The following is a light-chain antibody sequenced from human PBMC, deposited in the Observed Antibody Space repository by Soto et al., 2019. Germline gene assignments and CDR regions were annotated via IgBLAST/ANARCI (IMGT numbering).Light chain of an antibody. Sequence: AIRMTQSPSSLSASTGDRVTITCRASQGISSYLAWYQQKPGKAPKLLNYAASTLHSGVPSRFSGSGSGTDFTLTISCLQTEDFGTYYCYQYYSYARTFGQGTKVDI. J-gene: IGKJ1*01. CDR2: AAS. CDR1: QGISSY. V-gene: IGKV1-8*01. CDR3: YQYYSYART.